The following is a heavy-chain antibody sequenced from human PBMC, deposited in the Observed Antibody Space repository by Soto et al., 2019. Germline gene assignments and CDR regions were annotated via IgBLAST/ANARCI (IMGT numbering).Heavy chain of an antibody. CDR3: VRVVPGDQIYFWYGMDV. CDR2: ISSSSNTI. J-gene: IGHJ6*02. CDR1: GFTFSSYS. Sequence: EVQLVESGGGLVQPGGSLRLSCAASGFTFSSYSMNWVRQAPGKGLQWISYISSSSNTIYYADSVKGRFTISRDYAKNSLYLQMNSLTDEDTAVYYCVRVVPGDQIYFWYGMDVWGQGTTVTVSS. D-gene: IGHD7-27*01. V-gene: IGHV3-48*02.